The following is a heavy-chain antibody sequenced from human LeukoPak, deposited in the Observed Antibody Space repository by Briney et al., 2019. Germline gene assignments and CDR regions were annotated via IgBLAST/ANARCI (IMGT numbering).Heavy chain of an antibody. CDR1: GFTFSSYG. V-gene: IGHV3-48*01. J-gene: IGHJ4*02. D-gene: IGHD2-15*01. CDR2: ISYSSSTI. CDR3: ARVNRMVPGYCSGGTCPGDY. Sequence: GGSLRLSCAASGFTFSSYGMNWVRQAPGKGLEWVSYISYSSSTIYYADSVKGRFTISRDNAKNSLYPQMNSLRAEDTAVYYCARVNRMVPGYCSGGTCPGDYWGQGTLVTVSS.